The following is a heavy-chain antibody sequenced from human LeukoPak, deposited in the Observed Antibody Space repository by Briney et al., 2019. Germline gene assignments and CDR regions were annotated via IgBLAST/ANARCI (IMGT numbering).Heavy chain of an antibody. CDR1: GFTFSSYA. Sequence: GGSLRLSCAASGFTFSSYAMSWVRQAPGKGLEWVSAISGSGGSTYYADSVKGRFTISRDNSKNTLYLQMNSLRAEDTAVYYCARDGGRGWLYYYYGMDVWGQGTTVTVSS. J-gene: IGHJ6*02. CDR3: ARDGGRGWLYYYYGMDV. CDR2: ISGSGGST. V-gene: IGHV3-23*01. D-gene: IGHD6-19*01.